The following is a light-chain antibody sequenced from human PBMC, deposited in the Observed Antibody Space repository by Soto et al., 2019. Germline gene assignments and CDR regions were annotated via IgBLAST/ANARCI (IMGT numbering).Light chain of an antibody. J-gene: IGLJ1*01. CDR2: EVN. CDR3: CSYAYTTPYV. CDR1: NSDIGNYNL. Sequence: QSALTQPASVSASPGQSITISCSGTNSDIGNYNLVSWYQQHPGKAPKLMISEVNKRPSGVSNRFSGSKSGNTASLTISGLQAEDEADYFCCSYAYTTPYVFGTGTKLT. V-gene: IGLV2-23*02.